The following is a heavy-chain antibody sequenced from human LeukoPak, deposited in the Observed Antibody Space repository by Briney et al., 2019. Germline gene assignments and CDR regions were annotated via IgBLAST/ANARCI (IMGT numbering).Heavy chain of an antibody. CDR1: GGSFSGYY. CDR2: INHSGST. Sequence: SETLSLTCAVYGGSFSGYYWSWIRQPPGKGLEWIGEINHSGSTNYNPSLKSRVTISVDTSKNQFSLELSSVTAADTAVYYCAGGYSGYVRRFDYWGQGTLVTVSS. V-gene: IGHV4-34*01. CDR3: AGGYSGYVRRFDY. J-gene: IGHJ4*02. D-gene: IGHD5-12*01.